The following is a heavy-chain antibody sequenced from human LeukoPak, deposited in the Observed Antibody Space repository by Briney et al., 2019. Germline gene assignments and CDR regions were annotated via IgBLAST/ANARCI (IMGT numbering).Heavy chain of an antibody. CDR1: GGSISSGGYY. J-gene: IGHJ4*02. D-gene: IGHD3-3*01. Sequence: PSQTLSLTCTVSGGSISSGGYYWSWIRQPPGKGLEWIGYIYHSGSTYYNPSLKSRVTISVDRSKNQFSLKLSSVTAADTAVYYCARDLDWSGYGYFDYWGQGTLVTVSS. V-gene: IGHV4-30-2*01. CDR3: ARDLDWSGYGYFDY. CDR2: IYHSGST.